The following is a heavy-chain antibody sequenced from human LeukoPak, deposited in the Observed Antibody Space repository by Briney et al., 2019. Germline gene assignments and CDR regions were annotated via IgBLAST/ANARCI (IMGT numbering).Heavy chain of an antibody. V-gene: IGHV4-4*08. J-gene: IGHJ4*02. CDR3: AREGYYYDSSGYYSFDY. CDR2: IYTSGST. D-gene: IGHD3-22*01. CDR1: GGSISSYY. Sequence: SETLSLTCSVSGGSISSYYWSWIRQPPGKGLEWIGYIYTSGSTNYNPSLKSRVTISVDTSKNQFSLKLSSVTAADTAVYYCAREGYYYDSSGYYSFDYWGQGTLVTVSS.